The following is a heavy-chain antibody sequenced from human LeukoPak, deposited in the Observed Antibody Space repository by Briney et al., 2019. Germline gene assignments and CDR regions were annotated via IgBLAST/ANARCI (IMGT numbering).Heavy chain of an antibody. D-gene: IGHD5-24*01. CDR2: IYYSGST. CDR1: GGSISSYY. V-gene: IGHV4-59*01. CDR3: ARGDYYYYMDV. Sequence: PAETLSLTCTVSGGSISSYYWSWTRQPPGKGLEWIGYIYYSGSTNYNPSLKSRVTISVDTSKNQFSLKLSSVAAADTAVYYCARGDYYYYMDVWGKGTTVTVSS. J-gene: IGHJ6*03.